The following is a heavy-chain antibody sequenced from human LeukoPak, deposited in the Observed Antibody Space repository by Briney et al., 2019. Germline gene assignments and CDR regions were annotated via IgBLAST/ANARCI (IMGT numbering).Heavy chain of an antibody. Sequence: GGSPRLSCAASGFSFSSYAMSWVRQAPGKGLEWVSAISGSGGSTYYADSVKGRFTISRDNARNTLYLQMNSLRAEDTAVYYCAKGTVAGTMEAFDYWGQGTLVTVSS. D-gene: IGHD6-19*01. V-gene: IGHV3-23*01. CDR3: AKGTVAGTMEAFDY. CDR2: ISGSGGST. J-gene: IGHJ4*02. CDR1: GFSFSSYA.